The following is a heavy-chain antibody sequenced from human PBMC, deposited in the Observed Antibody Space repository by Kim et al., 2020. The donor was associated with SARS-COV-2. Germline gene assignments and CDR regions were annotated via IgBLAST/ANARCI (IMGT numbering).Heavy chain of an antibody. CDR2: MKSKAYGGTT. V-gene: IGHV3-49*03. CDR3: SGDKNYYGMDV. Sequence: GGSLRLSCTASGLTFGDYAINWFRQAPGKGLEWVGFMKSKAYGGTTEYAASVKGRFTISRDDSKSIAYLQMNSLKTEDTAVYYCSGDKNYYGMDVWGQGTTVTVSS. CDR1: GLTFGDYA. J-gene: IGHJ6*02.